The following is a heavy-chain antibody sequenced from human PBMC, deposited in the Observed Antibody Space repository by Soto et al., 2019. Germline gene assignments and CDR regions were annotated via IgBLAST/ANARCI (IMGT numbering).Heavy chain of an antibody. V-gene: IGHV3-66*01. CDR2: IFSGGST. Sequence: EVQLVESGGGLVQPGGSLRLSCAASGFTVSNNYMSWVRQAPGKGLEWVSVIFSGGSTNYVDSVKGRFTISRDNSKNTLYLQMNSLRAEDTAVYDCAKSMSDYTIDYWGQGTLVTVSS. CDR3: AKSMSDYTIDY. D-gene: IGHD4-4*01. CDR1: GFTVSNNY. J-gene: IGHJ4*02.